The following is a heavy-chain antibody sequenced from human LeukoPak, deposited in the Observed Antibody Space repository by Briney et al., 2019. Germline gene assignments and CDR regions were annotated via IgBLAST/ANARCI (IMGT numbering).Heavy chain of an antibody. D-gene: IGHD3-3*01. CDR3: ARCITIFGVVIMAFDY. CDR1: GFTFSSYA. J-gene: IGHJ4*02. V-gene: IGHV3-23*01. Sequence: GGSLRLSCAASGFTFSSYAMSWVRQAPGKGLEWVSAISGSGGSTYYADSVKGRFTISRDNAKNSLYLQMNSLRAEDTAVYYCARCITIFGVVIMAFDYWGQGTLVTVSS. CDR2: ISGSGGST.